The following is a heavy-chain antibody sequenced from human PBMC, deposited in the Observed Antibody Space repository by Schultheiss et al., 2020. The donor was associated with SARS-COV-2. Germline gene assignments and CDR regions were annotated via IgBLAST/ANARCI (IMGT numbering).Heavy chain of an antibody. V-gene: IGHV5-51*01. CDR1: GYSFTSYW. D-gene: IGHD2-15*01. CDR2: IYPGDSDT. CDR3: ARQLGYCSGGSCNGGFDY. Sequence: GGSLRLSCKGSGYSFTSYWIGWVRQMPGKGLEWMGIIYPGDSDTRYSPSFQGQVTISADKSISTAYLQWSSLKASDTAMYYCARQLGYCSGGSCNGGFDYWGQGTLVTVS. J-gene: IGHJ4*02.